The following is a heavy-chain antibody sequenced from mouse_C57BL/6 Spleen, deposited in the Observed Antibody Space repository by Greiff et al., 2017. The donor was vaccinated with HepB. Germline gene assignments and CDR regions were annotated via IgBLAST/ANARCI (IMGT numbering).Heavy chain of an antibody. CDR1: GFTFSDYG. J-gene: IGHJ3*01. V-gene: IGHV5-17*01. CDR3: ATPDYGSGYWLAN. Sequence: EVQRVESGGGLVKPGGSLKLSCAASGFTFSDYGMHWVRQAPEKGLEWVAYISSGSSTIYYADTVKGRFTISRVNAKNTLFLQMTSLRSEDTGIYYWATPDYGSGYWLANWGQGALVTVSA. D-gene: IGHD1-1*01. CDR2: ISSGSSTI.